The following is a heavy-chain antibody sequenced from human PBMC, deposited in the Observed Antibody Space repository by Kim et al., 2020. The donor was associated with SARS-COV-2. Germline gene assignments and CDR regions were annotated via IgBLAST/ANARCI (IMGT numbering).Heavy chain of an antibody. V-gene: IGHV4-34*01. D-gene: IGHD5-18*01. CDR2: INHSGST. Sequence: SETLSLTCAVYGGSFSGYYWSWIRQPPGKGLEWIGEINHSGSTNYNPSLKRRVTISVDTSKNKFSLKLSSVPAADTAWYYCGGVKAMVTSYGMDVWGQGPTVTVSS. CDR1: GGSFSGYY. CDR3: GGVKAMVTSYGMDV. J-gene: IGHJ6*02.